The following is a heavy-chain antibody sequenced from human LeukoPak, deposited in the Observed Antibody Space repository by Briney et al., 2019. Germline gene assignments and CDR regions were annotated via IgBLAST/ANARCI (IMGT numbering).Heavy chain of an antibody. V-gene: IGHV3-30*02. Sequence: GGSLRLSCAASGFTFSSYGMHWVRQAPGKGLEWVAFIRYDGSNKYYADSVKGRFTISRDNSKNTLYLQMNSLRAEDTAVYYCARSGNYLGDPKTVSYWGQGTLVTVSS. CDR1: GFTFSSYG. CDR3: ARSGNYLGDPKTVSY. D-gene: IGHD1-26*01. J-gene: IGHJ4*02. CDR2: IRYDGSNK.